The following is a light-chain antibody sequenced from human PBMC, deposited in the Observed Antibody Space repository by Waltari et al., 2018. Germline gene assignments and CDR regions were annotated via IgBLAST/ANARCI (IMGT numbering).Light chain of an antibody. Sequence: EVVLTQSPATLSVSPGERATLSCRASQSVTTNLAWYQQKPGLPPRLLIYGASTRATGVPARFSGSGSGTEFTLIISSLQSEDFAVYYCQQYHQRPPWTFGQGTKVEIK. J-gene: IGKJ1*01. V-gene: IGKV3-15*01. CDR1: QSVTTN. CDR2: GAS. CDR3: QQYHQRPPWT.